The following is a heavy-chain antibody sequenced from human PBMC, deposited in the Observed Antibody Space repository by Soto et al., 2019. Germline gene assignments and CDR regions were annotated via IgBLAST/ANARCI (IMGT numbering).Heavy chain of an antibody. Sequence: GGSLRLSCAASGFTFSSYDMHWVRQATGKGLEWVSAIGTAGDTYYPGSVKGRFTISRENAKNSLYLQMNSLRAEDTAVYYCARDGHRNDILTGSAPHYYYYGMDVWGQGTTVTVSS. J-gene: IGHJ6*02. V-gene: IGHV3-13*01. D-gene: IGHD3-9*01. CDR1: GFTFSSYD. CDR3: ARDGHRNDILTGSAPHYYYYGMDV. CDR2: IGTAGDT.